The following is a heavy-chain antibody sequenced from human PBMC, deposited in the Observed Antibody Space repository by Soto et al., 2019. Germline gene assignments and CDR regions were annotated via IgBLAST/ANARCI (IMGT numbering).Heavy chain of an antibody. D-gene: IGHD5-12*01. CDR2: IYYSGST. J-gene: IGHJ4*02. V-gene: IGHV4-39*01. CDR1: GGSISSSSYY. CDR3: ARLGMANINRFAEDFDY. Sequence: PSETLSLTCTVSGGSISSSSYYWGWIRQPPGKGLEWIGSIYYSGSTYYNPSLKSRVTISVDTSKNQFSLKLSSVTAADTAVYYCARLGMANINRFAEDFDYWGQGPLVTVHS.